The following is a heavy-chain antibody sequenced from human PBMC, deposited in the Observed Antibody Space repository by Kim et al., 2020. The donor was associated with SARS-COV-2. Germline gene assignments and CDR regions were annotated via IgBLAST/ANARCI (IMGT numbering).Heavy chain of an antibody. Sequence: SETLSLTCTVSGDSISSGSYYWGWIRQPPGKGLEWIGSIYYSGSTYYNPSLKSRATISGDTSKNQFSLNLSSVTAADTAVYYCARLQYYGSTLRGRHFDLWGRGSLVTVSS. D-gene: IGHD3-10*01. V-gene: IGHV4-39*01. CDR3: ARLQYYGSTLRGRHFDL. CDR1: GDSISSGSYY. J-gene: IGHJ2*01. CDR2: IYYSGST.